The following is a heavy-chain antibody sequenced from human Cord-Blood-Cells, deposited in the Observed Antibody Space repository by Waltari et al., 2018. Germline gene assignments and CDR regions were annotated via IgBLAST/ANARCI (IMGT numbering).Heavy chain of an antibody. CDR3: ASPSGDLSVTGTIRPFDI. CDR1: GGSFSGYY. J-gene: IGHJ3*02. Sequence: QVQLQQWGAGLLKPSETLSLTCAVYGGSFSGYYWSWIRQPPGKGLEWIGEINHSGSTNYNPSLKSRVTISVDTSKNQFSLKLSSVTAADTAVYYCASPSGDLSVTGTIRPFDIWGQGTMVTVSS. V-gene: IGHV4-34*01. CDR2: INHSGST. D-gene: IGHD1-1*01.